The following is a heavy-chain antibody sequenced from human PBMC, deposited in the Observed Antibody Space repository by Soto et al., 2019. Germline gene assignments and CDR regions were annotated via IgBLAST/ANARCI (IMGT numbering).Heavy chain of an antibody. Sequence: ASVKVSCKASGYTFTGYYMHWVRQAPGQGLEWMGWINPNSGGTNYAQKFQGWVTMTRDTSISTAYMELSRLRSDDTAVYYCARGNIVATMEAGYYYYMDVWGKGTTVTVSS. J-gene: IGHJ6*03. D-gene: IGHD5-12*01. V-gene: IGHV1-2*04. CDR1: GYTFTGYY. CDR3: ARGNIVATMEAGYYYYMDV. CDR2: INPNSGGT.